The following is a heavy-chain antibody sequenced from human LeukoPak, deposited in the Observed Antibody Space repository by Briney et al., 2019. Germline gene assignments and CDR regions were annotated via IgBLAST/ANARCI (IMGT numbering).Heavy chain of an antibody. V-gene: IGHV3-30-3*01. Sequence: GGSLRLSCAASGFIFSSYAMHWVRQAPGKGLEWVAVISYDGSNEYSADSVKGRFTISRDNSKNTLYLQMNSLRDEDTAVYYCAKGTLDIVVVPAAPKVYYFDYWGQGTLVTVSS. CDR2: ISYDGSNE. CDR1: GFIFSSYA. CDR3: AKGTLDIVVVPAAPKVYYFDY. D-gene: IGHD2-2*01. J-gene: IGHJ4*02.